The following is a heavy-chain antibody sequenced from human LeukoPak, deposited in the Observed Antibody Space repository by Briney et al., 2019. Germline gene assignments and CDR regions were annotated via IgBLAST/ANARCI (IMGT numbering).Heavy chain of an antibody. CDR3: ARDRVPYCSSTSCYIMGGPRNWFDP. J-gene: IGHJ5*02. CDR2: INPNSGGT. CDR1: GYTFTGYY. V-gene: IGHV1-2*02. Sequence: GASVKVSCKASGYTFTGYYMHWVRQAPGQGLEWMGWINPNSGGTNYAQKFQGRVTMTRDTSISTAYMELSRLRSDDTAVYYCARDRVPYCSSTSCYIMGGPRNWFDPWGQGTLVTVSS. D-gene: IGHD2-2*02.